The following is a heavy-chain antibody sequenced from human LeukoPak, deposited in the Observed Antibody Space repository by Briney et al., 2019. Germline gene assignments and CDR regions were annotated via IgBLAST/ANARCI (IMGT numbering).Heavy chain of an antibody. J-gene: IGHJ4*02. V-gene: IGHV3-23*05. Sequence: GGSLRLSCEASGLAFRNYVMTWVRRAPGSGRGWLAAIDSKGVTANYADSVKGRFTISRDKSKNTQYLQLNSLRVEDTAVYYCARGDNYLADYRYRFDYWGQGTLVTVSS. D-gene: IGHD5-24*01. CDR1: GLAFRNYV. CDR2: IDSKGVTA. CDR3: ARGDNYLADYRYRFDY.